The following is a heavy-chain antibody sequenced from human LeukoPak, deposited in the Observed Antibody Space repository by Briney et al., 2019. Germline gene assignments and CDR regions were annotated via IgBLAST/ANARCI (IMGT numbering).Heavy chain of an antibody. J-gene: IGHJ4*02. CDR1: GYTFTSCY. CDR2: INPSAGSK. Sequence: EASVKVSCKTSGYTFTSCYMHWVRQAPGQGLEWMGMINPSAGSKRYAQKFQGSVKMTTDTTTSTVYTELGSLKSENTAVYYCARGGCGDSAAPFDDWGQGALVAVAS. V-gene: IGHV1-46*01. D-gene: IGHD2-21*02. CDR3: ARGGCGDSAAPFDD.